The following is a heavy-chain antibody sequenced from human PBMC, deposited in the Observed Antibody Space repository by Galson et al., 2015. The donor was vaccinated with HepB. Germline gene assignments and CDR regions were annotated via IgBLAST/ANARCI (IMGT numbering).Heavy chain of an antibody. Sequence: SLRLSCAASGFTFSSYGMYWVRQAPGKGLEWVALIWYDGSNKYYPDSVKGRFTISRDNSKNTLDLQMNSLRVEDTALYYCARGDNYHDSSGPLMGFDYWGQGTLVTVSS. CDR1: GFTFSSYG. CDR3: ARGDNYHDSSGPLMGFDY. J-gene: IGHJ4*02. CDR2: IWYDGSNK. V-gene: IGHV3-33*08. D-gene: IGHD3-22*01.